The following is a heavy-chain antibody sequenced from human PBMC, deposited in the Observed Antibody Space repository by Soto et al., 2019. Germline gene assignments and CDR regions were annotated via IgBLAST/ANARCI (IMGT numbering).Heavy chain of an antibody. CDR1: CGSISSCRYY. D-gene: IGHD3-3*01. Sequence: SETLSLTCTVSCGSISSCRYYWSWIRQHPGKGLEWIGYIYYSGTTHYNPSLKSRVTISVDTSKNQFSLKLSSVTAADTAMYYCAREVASRFLERTHFDYWGQGTQVTVSS. V-gene: IGHV4-31*03. J-gene: IGHJ4*02. CDR2: IYYSGTT. CDR3: AREVASRFLERTHFDY.